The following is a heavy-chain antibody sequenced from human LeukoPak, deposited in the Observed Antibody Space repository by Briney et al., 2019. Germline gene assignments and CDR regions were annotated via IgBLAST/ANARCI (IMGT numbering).Heavy chain of an antibody. CDR1: GGSISSGDNY. CDR2: IYYSGST. V-gene: IGHV4-61*08. CDR3: ASSLRVRGVVITGQYFQH. J-gene: IGHJ1*01. D-gene: IGHD3-10*01. Sequence: SETLSLTCTVSGGSISSGDNYWGWIRQPPGKGLEWIGSIYYSGSTNYNPSLKSRVTISGDTSKNQFSLKLSSVTAADTAVYYCASSLRVRGVVITGQYFQHWGQGTLVTVSS.